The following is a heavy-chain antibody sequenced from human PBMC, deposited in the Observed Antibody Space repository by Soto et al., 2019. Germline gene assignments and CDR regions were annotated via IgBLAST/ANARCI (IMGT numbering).Heavy chain of an antibody. CDR3: ARVHCSSTSCYGMDV. D-gene: IGHD2-2*01. J-gene: IGHJ6*02. Sequence: PGGSLRLSCAASGFTFSSYWMHWVRQAPGKGLVWVSRINSDGSSTSYADSVKGRFTISRDNAKNTLYLQMNSLRAEDTAVYYCARVHCSSTSCYGMDVWGQGTTVTVSS. CDR1: GFTFSSYW. V-gene: IGHV3-74*01. CDR2: INSDGSST.